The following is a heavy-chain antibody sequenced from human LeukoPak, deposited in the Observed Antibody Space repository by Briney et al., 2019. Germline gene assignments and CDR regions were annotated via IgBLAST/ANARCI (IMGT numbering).Heavy chain of an antibody. CDR2: IYYSGST. D-gene: IGHD6-19*01. CDR3: ARRVAVAGTFDY. Sequence: SETLSLTCTVSGGSISSYYWSWIRQPPGKGLEWIGYIYYSGSTNYNPSLKSRVTISVDTSKNQFSLKLSSVTAADTAVYYCARRVAVAGTFDYWGQGTLVTVSS. CDR1: GGSISSYY. V-gene: IGHV4-59*08. J-gene: IGHJ4*02.